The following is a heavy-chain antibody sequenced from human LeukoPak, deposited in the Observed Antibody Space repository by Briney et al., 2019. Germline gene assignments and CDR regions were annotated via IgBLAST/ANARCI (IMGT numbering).Heavy chain of an antibody. V-gene: IGHV4-4*07. Sequence: SETLSLTCSVSGASISSYYWSWIRQPAGKGLEWIGRIYTSGNTNYNPSLKSRVTMSVDTSNNQFSLKLTSVTAADTAVYYCARSPIGWLVYFDYWGQGTLVTVSS. CDR1: GASISSYY. CDR2: IYTSGNT. CDR3: ARSPIGWLVYFDY. D-gene: IGHD6-19*01. J-gene: IGHJ4*02.